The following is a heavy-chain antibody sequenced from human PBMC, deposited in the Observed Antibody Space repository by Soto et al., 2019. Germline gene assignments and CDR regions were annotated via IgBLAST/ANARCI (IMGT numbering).Heavy chain of an antibody. V-gene: IGHV3-21*01. CDR3: ASQLSPYYYDSSGYHD. D-gene: IGHD3-22*01. CDR1: GFTFGSYS. CDR2: ISSSSSYI. J-gene: IGHJ4*02. Sequence: GGSLRLSCAASGFTFGSYSMNWVRQAPGKGLEWVSSISSSSSYIYYADSVKGRFTISRDNAKNSLYLQMNSLRAEDTAVYYCASQLSPYYYDSSGYHDWGQGTLVTVSS.